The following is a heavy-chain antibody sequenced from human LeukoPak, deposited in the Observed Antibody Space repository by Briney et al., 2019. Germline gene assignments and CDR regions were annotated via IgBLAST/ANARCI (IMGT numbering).Heavy chain of an antibody. CDR2: IYHSGST. V-gene: IGHV4-30-2*01. J-gene: IGHJ6*02. CDR3: ARDAGDSSWSFYYYGMDV. CDR1: GGSISSGGYY. Sequence: SETLSLTCTVSGGSISSGGYYWSWIRQPPGKGLEWIGYIYHSGSTYYNPSLKSRVTISVDRSKNQFSLKLSSVTAADTAVYYCARDAGDSSWSFYYYGMDVWGQGTTVTVSS. D-gene: IGHD6-13*01.